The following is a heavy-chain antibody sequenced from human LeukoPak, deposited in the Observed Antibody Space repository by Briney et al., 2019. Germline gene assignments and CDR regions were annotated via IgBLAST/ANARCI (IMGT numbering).Heavy chain of an antibody. CDR2: IEYTGGF. Sequence: PSETLSLTCTVSGGAISSYYWSWIRQPPGKGLEWLGSIEYTGGFTYNPSLKSRLAISLDTSKDQFSLKLSSVTAADTAVYYCASGPITSLDYWGQGTLVTVSS. D-gene: IGHD3-16*01. V-gene: IGHV4-59*12. CDR1: GGAISSYY. J-gene: IGHJ4*02. CDR3: ASGPITSLDY.